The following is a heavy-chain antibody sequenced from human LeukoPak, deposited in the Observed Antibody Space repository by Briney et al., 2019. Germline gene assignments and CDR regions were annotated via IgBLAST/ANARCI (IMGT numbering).Heavy chain of an antibody. D-gene: IGHD3-22*01. J-gene: IGHJ4*02. V-gene: IGHV3-21*01. CDR1: GFTFSSYS. CDR3: ARLDDDSSGDY. CDR2: ISSSSSYI. Sequence: GGSLRLSCAASGFTFSSYSMNWVRQAPGKGLEWVSSISSSSSYIYYADSVKGRSTISRDNAKNSLYLQMNSLRAEDTAVYYCARLDDDSSGDYWGQGTLVTVSS.